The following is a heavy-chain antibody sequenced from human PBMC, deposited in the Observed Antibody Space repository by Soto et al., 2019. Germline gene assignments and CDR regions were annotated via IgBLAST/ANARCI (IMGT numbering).Heavy chain of an antibody. Sequence: PSETLSLTCAVYGGSFSGYYWCWIRQPPGKGLEWIGEINHSGSTNYNPSLESRVTISVDTSKNQFSLKLSSVTAADTAVYYCARDLRLYSWGQGTLVTVSS. J-gene: IGHJ4*02. CDR2: INHSGST. CDR3: ARDLRLYS. CDR1: GGSFSGYY. V-gene: IGHV4-34*01.